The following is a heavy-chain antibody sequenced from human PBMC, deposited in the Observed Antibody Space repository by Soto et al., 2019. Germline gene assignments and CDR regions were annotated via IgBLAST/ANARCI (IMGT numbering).Heavy chain of an antibody. CDR2: ISYDGSNK. CDR1: GFTFSSYG. D-gene: IGHD6-19*01. CDR3: AKDRGWLAERYYYGMDV. Sequence: GGSLRLSCAASGFTFSSYGMHWVRQAPGKGLEWVAVISYDGSNKYYADSVKGRFTISRDNSKNTLYLQMNSLRAEDTAVYYCAKDRGWLAERYYYGMDVWGQGNLVTVSS. V-gene: IGHV3-30*18. J-gene: IGHJ6*02.